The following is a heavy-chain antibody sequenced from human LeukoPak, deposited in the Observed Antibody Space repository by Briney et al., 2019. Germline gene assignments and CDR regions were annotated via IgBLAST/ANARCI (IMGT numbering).Heavy chain of an antibody. J-gene: IGHJ4*02. D-gene: IGHD1-26*01. CDR1: GFTFSSYG. V-gene: IGHV3-30*18. CDR2: ISYDGDNK. CDR3: AKVPYSGSYYSAADY. Sequence: GGSLRLSCAASGFTFSSYGMHWVRQAPGRGLEWVAVISYDGDNKYYADSVKGRFTISRDNSKNTLYLQMNSLRAEDTAVYYCAKVPYSGSYYSAADYWGQGTLVTVSS.